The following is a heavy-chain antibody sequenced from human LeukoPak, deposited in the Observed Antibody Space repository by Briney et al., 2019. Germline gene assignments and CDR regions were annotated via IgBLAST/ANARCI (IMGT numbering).Heavy chain of an antibody. Sequence: GGSLRLSCAASGFTFSGSALHWVRQASGKGLEWVGRIRSKANSYATAYAASVKGRFTISRDDSKNTAYLQMNSLKTEDTAVYYCTSQYYYDSSGYYYVYAFDIWGQGTMVTVSS. D-gene: IGHD3-22*01. CDR3: TSQYYYDSSGYYYVYAFDI. CDR2: IRSKANSYAT. CDR1: GFTFSGSA. J-gene: IGHJ3*02. V-gene: IGHV3-73*01.